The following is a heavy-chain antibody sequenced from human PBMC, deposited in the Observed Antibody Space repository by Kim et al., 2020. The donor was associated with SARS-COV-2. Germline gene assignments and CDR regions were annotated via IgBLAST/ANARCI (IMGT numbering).Heavy chain of an antibody. J-gene: IGHJ4*02. V-gene: IGHV1-18*01. CDR1: NFTFTDYS. D-gene: IGHD3-10*01. CDR3: ARDRGAAIETVVDF. CDR2: VSAFNGNS. Sequence: ASVKVSCKTFNFTFTDYSFDWVRQAPGQGLEWMGWVSAFNGNSHYAQKFQGRVTMTTDASTNTAYMEVRSLRSDYTAVYYCARDRGAAIETVVDFWGQGTLVTVSS.